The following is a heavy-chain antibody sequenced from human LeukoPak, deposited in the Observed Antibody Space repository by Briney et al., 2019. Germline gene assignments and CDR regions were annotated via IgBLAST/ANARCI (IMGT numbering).Heavy chain of an antibody. CDR1: GFSLTTNG. J-gene: IGHJ5*01. CDR2: IAKDGIEK. CDR3: ARDMGLRSDGHPRNYFDS. V-gene: IGHV3-30*19. Sequence: GRSLRLSCAASGFSLTTNGLHWVRQAPGKGLEWVTVIAKDGIEKHYADSVKGRFTIARDISKNTVFLEMDSLRPEDTAVYYCARDMGLRSDGHPRNYFDSWGQGTPVTVSS. D-gene: IGHD4-11*01.